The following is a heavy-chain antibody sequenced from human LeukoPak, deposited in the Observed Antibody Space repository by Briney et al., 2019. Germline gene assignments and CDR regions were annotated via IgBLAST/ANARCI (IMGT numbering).Heavy chain of an antibody. CDR2: INSDGSST. CDR1: GFTFSSYW. J-gene: IGHJ4*02. Sequence: PGGSLRLSCAASGFTFSSYWMHWVRQAPGKGLVWVSRINSDGSSTAYADSVKGRFTISRDNAKNTLFLQMDSLRAEDTALYYCARHKGGPDHWGQGTLVTASS. V-gene: IGHV3-74*01. D-gene: IGHD3-16*01. CDR3: ARHKGGPDH.